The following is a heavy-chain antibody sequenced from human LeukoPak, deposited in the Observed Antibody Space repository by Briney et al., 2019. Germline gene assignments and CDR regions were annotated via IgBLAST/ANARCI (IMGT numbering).Heavy chain of an antibody. D-gene: IGHD6-13*01. J-gene: IGHJ4*02. CDR2: ISYDGSNK. Sequence: QPGRSLRLSCAASGFTFSSYAMHWVRQAPGKGLEWVAVISYDGSNKYYADSVKGRFTISRDNSKNTLYLQMNSLRAEDTAVYYCARLPYSSSWYRDYWGQGTLVTVSS. V-gene: IGHV3-30*04. CDR1: GFTFSSYA. CDR3: ARLPYSSSWYRDY.